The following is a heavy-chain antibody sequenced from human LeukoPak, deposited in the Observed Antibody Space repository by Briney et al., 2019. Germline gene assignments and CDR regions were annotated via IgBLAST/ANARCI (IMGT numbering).Heavy chain of an antibody. CDR3: AKDGAWLRFDD. CDR1: GFAFSSYA. J-gene: IGHJ4*02. Sequence: GGSLRLSCAASGFAFSSYAMNWVRQAPGKGLEWVSGISPGGGPTYYADSVKGRFTISRDDSKNTLYLQMNNLRAEDTAVYYCAKDGAWLRFDDWGQGILVTVSS. V-gene: IGHV3-23*01. D-gene: IGHD5-12*01. CDR2: ISPGGGPT.